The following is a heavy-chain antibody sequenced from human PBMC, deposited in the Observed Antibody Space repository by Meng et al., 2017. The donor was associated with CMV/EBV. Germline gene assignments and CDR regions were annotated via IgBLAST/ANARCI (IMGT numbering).Heavy chain of an antibody. Sequence: QVQLVRAGAEVKKPGCSVKVPCKASGGTFSSYAISWVRQAPGQGLEWMGGIIPIFGTANYAQKFQGRVTITADESTSTAYMELSSLRSEDTAVYYCARMPRDGYNYIDYWGQGTLVTVSS. D-gene: IGHD5-24*01. CDR3: ARMPRDGYNYIDY. CDR1: GGTFSSYA. V-gene: IGHV1-69*12. CDR2: IIPIFGTA. J-gene: IGHJ4*02.